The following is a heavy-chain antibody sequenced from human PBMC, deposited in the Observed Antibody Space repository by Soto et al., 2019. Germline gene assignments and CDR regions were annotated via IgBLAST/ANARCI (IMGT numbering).Heavy chain of an antibody. CDR2: IYTSGST. D-gene: IGHD3-3*01. CDR1: GGSISSYY. Sequence: SETLSLTCTVSGGSISSYYWSWIRQPAGKGLEWIGRIYTSGSTNYNPSLKSRVTMSVDTSKDQFSLKLSSVTAADTAVYYCARTGNLWSGYSDQLDYWGQGTLVTVSS. CDR3: ARTGNLWSGYSDQLDY. V-gene: IGHV4-4*07. J-gene: IGHJ4*02.